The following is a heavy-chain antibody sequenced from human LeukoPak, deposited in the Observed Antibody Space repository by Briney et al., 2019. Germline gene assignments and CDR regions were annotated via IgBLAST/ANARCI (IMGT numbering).Heavy chain of an antibody. CDR3: ARSGIVTGTATGFDY. CDR2: IFPGDSET. CDR1: GYTFTIYW. V-gene: IGHV5-51*01. Sequence: GESLNISCKGSGYTFTIYWIGWVRQMPGKGLEWMGIIFPGDSETRYSPSFQGQVTISAEKSISTAYLQWSSLKASDTAMYYCARSGIVTGTATGFDYWGQGTLVTVSS. D-gene: IGHD1-1*01. J-gene: IGHJ4*02.